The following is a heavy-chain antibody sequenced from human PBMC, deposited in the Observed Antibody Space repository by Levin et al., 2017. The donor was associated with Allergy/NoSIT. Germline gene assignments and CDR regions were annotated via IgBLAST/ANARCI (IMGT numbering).Heavy chain of an antibody. CDR2: ISGSGGST. D-gene: IGHD3-10*01. CDR3: AKAKKYYYGSGSYLFDY. Sequence: PGGSLRLSCAASGFTFSSYAMSWVRQAPGKGLEWVSAISGSGGSTYYADSVKGRFTISRDNSKNTLYLQMNSLRAEDTAVYYCAKAKKYYYGSGSYLFDYWGQGTLVTVSS. J-gene: IGHJ4*02. V-gene: IGHV3-23*01. CDR1: GFTFSSYA.